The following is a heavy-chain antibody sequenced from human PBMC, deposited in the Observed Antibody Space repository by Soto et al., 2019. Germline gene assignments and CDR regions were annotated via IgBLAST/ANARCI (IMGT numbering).Heavy chain of an antibody. CDR2: IIPIFGTA. V-gene: IGHV1-69*12. CDR3: ASPPTTGNSYYYGMDV. Sequence: QVQLVQSGAEVKKPGSSVKVSCKASGGTFSSYAISWVRQAPGQGLEWMGGIIPIFGTANYAQKFQGRVTITADESTSTGYMDLSSLRSEDTAVYYCASPPTTGNSYYYGMDVWGQGTTVTVSS. J-gene: IGHJ6*02. CDR1: GGTFSSYA. D-gene: IGHD4-17*01.